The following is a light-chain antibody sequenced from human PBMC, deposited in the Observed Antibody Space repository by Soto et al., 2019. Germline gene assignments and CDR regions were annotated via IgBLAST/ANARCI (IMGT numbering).Light chain of an antibody. Sequence: DIQMTQPPATLSASVGDRVSITCRASQDISRWLAWYQQKPGKAPRVLIWDASSLQRGVPSRFTGSGSGTEFTLTINGLQPDDFATYYCQQYNGYRTWTFGQGTKV. V-gene: IGKV1-5*01. J-gene: IGKJ1*01. CDR1: QDISRW. CDR3: QQYNGYRTWT. CDR2: DAS.